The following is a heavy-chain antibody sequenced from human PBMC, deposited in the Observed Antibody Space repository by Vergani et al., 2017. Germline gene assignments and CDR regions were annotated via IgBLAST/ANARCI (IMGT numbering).Heavy chain of an antibody. Sequence: VQLLESGGGLVQPGGSLRLSCAASGFTFSSYAMSWVRQAPGTGLEWVSAISGSGGSTYYADSVKGRFTISRDNSKNTLYLQMNSLRAEDTAIYYCAKGGGYYYGSGSYYRGSDYWGQGTLVTVSS. J-gene: IGHJ4*02. V-gene: IGHV3-23*01. CDR3: AKGGGYYYGSGSYYRGSDY. CDR1: GFTFSSYA. CDR2: ISGSGGST. D-gene: IGHD3-10*01.